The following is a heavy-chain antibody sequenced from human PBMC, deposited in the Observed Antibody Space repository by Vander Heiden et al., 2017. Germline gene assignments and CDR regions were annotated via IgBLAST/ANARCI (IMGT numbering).Heavy chain of an antibody. Sequence: VQLQRRGAGRLKPSEPLSLNCAVFGASFSGYNWSWIRQSPGQGRAWMGEINESGSTNYNPSLKSRVTISLDTSENQFSLKLSSVTAADTAVYYCAREGKAGSKVWFDPWGQGTLVTVSS. CDR2: INESGST. V-gene: IGHV4-34*01. J-gene: IGHJ5*02. CDR1: GASFSGYN. CDR3: AREGKAGSKVWFDP. D-gene: IGHD6-19*01.